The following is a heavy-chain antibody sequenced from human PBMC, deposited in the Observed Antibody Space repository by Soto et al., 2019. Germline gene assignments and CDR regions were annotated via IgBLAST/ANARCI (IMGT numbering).Heavy chain of an antibody. Sequence: SETLSLTCTVPGGSISSYYWSWIRQPPGKGLEWIGYIYYSGSTNYNPSLKSRVTISVDTSKNQFSLKLSSVTAADTAVYYCASGGRYYYYMDVWGKGTTVTVSS. CDR2: IYYSGST. CDR1: GGSISSYY. V-gene: IGHV4-59*08. J-gene: IGHJ6*03. D-gene: IGHD2-15*01. CDR3: ASGGRYYYYMDV.